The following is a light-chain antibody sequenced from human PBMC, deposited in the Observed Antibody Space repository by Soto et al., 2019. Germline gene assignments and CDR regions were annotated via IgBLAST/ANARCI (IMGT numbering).Light chain of an antibody. CDR2: DVS. V-gene: IGLV2-14*01. CDR1: SSDVGGYNY. CDR3: SSYTSSSTLYV. Sequence: QPVLAQPASVSSSPGQSITISCTGTSSDVGGYNYVSWYQQHPGKAPKLMIYDVSNRPSGVSNRFSGSKSGNTASLTISGLQAEDEANYYCSSYTSSSTLYVVGTGTKVTV. J-gene: IGLJ1*01.